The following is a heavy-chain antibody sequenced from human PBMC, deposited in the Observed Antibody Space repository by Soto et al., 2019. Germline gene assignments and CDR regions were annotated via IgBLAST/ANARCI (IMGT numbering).Heavy chain of an antibody. CDR1: GVTFSSYA. CDR3: ARDERGSGSYYPYYYGMDV. Sequence: GGALRVYCAASGVTFSSYAMHWVRQAPGKGLEWVAVISYDGSNKYYADSVKGRFTISRDNSKNTLYLQMNSLRAEDTAVYYCARDERGSGSYYPYYYGMDVWGQGTTVPVSS. CDR2: ISYDGSNK. J-gene: IGHJ6*02. D-gene: IGHD3-10*01. V-gene: IGHV3-30-3*01.